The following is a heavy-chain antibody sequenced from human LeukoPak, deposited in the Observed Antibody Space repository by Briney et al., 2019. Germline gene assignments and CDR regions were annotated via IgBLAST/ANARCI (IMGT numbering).Heavy chain of an antibody. D-gene: IGHD2-2*01. J-gene: IGHJ6*02. CDR1: GFTFSSYS. CDR3: ARVWGYCSSTSCHPERVYYYGMDV. V-gene: IGHV3-21*01. Sequence: KPGGSLRLSCAASGFTFSSYSMNWVRQAPGKGLEWVSSISSSSSYIYYADSVKGRFTISRDNAKNSLYLQMNSLRAEDTAVYYCARVWGYCSSTSCHPERVYYYGMDVWGQGTTVTVSS. CDR2: ISSSSSYI.